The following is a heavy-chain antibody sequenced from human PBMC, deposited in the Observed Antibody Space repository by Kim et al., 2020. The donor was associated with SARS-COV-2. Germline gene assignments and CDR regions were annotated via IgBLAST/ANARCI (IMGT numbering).Heavy chain of an antibody. V-gene: IGHV4-34*01. D-gene: IGHD3-16*01. J-gene: IGHJ6*02. CDR1: GGAFIDYN. CDR3: ARGHYYVFMDV. Sequence: SETLSLTCAVFGGAFIDYNWSWIRQSPEKGLEWIDEINYNGFTNYNPDLESRVTLSVDTTKKRFSLTLTSVTAADTAVYFCARGHYYVFMDVWGQGTTVTVSS. CDR2: INYNGFT.